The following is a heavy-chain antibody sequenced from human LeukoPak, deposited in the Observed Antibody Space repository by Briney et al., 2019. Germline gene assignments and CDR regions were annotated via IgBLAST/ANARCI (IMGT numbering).Heavy chain of an antibody. J-gene: IGHJ4*02. CDR2: IFYSGST. Sequence: SETLSLTCTVSGGSISSYYWSWIRQPPGKGLEWIGYIFYSGSTNYNPSLKSRVTISVDTSKNQFSLKLSSVTAADTAVYYCARRRYSSSWYAKVFDYWGQGTLVTVSS. CDR1: GGSISSYY. CDR3: ARRRYSSSWYAKVFDY. D-gene: IGHD6-13*01. V-gene: IGHV4-59*12.